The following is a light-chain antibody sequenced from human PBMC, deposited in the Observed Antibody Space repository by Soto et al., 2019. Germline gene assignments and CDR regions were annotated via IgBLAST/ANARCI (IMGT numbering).Light chain of an antibody. CDR3: QQYDSSPRT. V-gene: IGKV3-20*01. CDR2: GAS. J-gene: IGKJ1*01. CDR1: QIFSSTS. Sequence: EVVLSQSPGTLSLSPGEIAPLSCWTSQIFSSTSLACYQQKPGEAPRLLIYGASNRATGIPGRFSGSGSGTDFILTISRLEPEDFAVYYCQQYDSSPRTFGQGTKVDIK.